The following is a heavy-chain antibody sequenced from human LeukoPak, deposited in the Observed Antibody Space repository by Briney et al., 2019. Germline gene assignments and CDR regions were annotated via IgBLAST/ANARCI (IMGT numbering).Heavy chain of an antibody. CDR1: GGXTSSYS. J-gene: IGHJ5*02. D-gene: IGHD2-2*01. V-gene: IGHV4-59*08. Sequence: PSETLSLTCTVSGGXTSSYSSSWTRQPPGKGLEWIGFIYNNGSTNYNPSVKSRFTISGDTSKNQFSLKLSTVTADATAVYYCAGYRYCSATSCYWRFDLWSQGTVVTVSS. CDR3: AGYRYCSATSCYWRFDL. CDR2: IYNNGST.